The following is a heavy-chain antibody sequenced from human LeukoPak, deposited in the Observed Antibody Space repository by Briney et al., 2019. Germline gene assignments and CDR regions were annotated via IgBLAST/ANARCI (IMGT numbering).Heavy chain of an antibody. D-gene: IGHD3-3*01. Sequence: PGGSLRLSCAASGFTFSSNWMHWVRQAPGKGLVWVSRINEDGSTTNYADSVKGRSTIFRDNAKNTLYLQMNSLRAEDTAVYYCARDLYYDFWSGKGIDYWGQGTLVTVSS. CDR3: ARDLYYDFWSGKGIDY. CDR2: INEDGSTT. J-gene: IGHJ4*02. CDR1: GFTFSSNW. V-gene: IGHV3-74*01.